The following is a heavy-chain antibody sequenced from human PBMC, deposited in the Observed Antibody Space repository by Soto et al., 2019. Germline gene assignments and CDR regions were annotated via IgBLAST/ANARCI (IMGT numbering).Heavy chain of an antibody. J-gene: IGHJ3*02. Sequence: GASVKVSCKASGYTFTSYGISWVRQAPGQGLEWMGWISAYNGNTNYAQKLQGRVTMTTDTSTSTAYMELRSLRSDDTAVYYCARGSGSINWNEVSDAFDIWGQGTMVTVSS. D-gene: IGHD1-20*01. CDR1: GYTFTSYG. CDR2: ISAYNGNT. V-gene: IGHV1-18*01. CDR3: ARGSGSINWNEVSDAFDI.